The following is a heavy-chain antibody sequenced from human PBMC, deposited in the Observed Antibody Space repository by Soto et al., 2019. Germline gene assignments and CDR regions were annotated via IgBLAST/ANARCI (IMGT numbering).Heavy chain of an antibody. CDR3: ASGGPIVVVTAIVYDWFDP. V-gene: IGHV1-2*02. Sequence: ASVKVSCKASGYTFTGYYMHWVRQAPGQGLEWMGWINPNSGGTNYAQKFQGRVTMTRDTSISTAYMELSRLRSDDTAVYYCASGGPIVVVTAIVYDWFDPWGQGTLVTVSS. J-gene: IGHJ5*02. CDR2: INPNSGGT. CDR1: GYTFTGYY. D-gene: IGHD2-21*02.